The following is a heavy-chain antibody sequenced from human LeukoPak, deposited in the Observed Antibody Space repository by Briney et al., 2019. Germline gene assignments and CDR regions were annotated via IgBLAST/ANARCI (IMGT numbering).Heavy chain of an antibody. Sequence: SQTLSLTCAVSGDSISSNSVTWNWIRQSPSRGLEWLGRTYYRSTWYNDYAVSVRGRITVNPDTSKNQFSLHLNSVTPEDTAVYYCARRLTQYDCFDPWGQGILVTVSS. CDR3: ARRLTQYDCFDP. D-gene: IGHD2-2*01. V-gene: IGHV6-1*01. CDR1: GDSISSNSVT. J-gene: IGHJ5*02. CDR2: TYYRSTWYN.